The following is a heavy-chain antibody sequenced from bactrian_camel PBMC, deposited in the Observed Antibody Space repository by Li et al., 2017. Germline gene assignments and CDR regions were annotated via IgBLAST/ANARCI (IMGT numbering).Heavy chain of an antibody. CDR3: AAPRPDTGITWYWVYDYNY. J-gene: IGHJ4*01. CDR1: GISFSTYY. D-gene: IGHD6*01. V-gene: IGHV3-2*01. Sequence: HVQLVESGGGLVQPGGSLRLSCTTSGISFSTYYMSWVRQAPGKGLEWVSSIGSDGTNTYYADSVKGRFTISRDNAKNTLYLQLNSLKTEDTAMYYCAAPRPDTGITWYWVYDYNYWGQGTQVTVS. CDR2: IGSDGTNT.